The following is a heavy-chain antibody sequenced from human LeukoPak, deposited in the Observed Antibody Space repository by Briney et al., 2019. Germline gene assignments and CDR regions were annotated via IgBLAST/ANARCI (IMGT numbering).Heavy chain of an antibody. CDR1: GFPFNTYT. J-gene: IGHJ4*02. CDR3: AGSLGPLTEY. Sequence: QPGRSLRLSCAASGFPFNTYTMHWVRQAPGKGLEWVAVISRDGSNEYYADSVEGRFTISRDNAKNTLYLQMNSLRAEDTAVYYCAGSLGPLTEYWGQGTLVTVSS. D-gene: IGHD7-27*01. V-gene: IGHV3-30*04. CDR2: ISRDGSNE.